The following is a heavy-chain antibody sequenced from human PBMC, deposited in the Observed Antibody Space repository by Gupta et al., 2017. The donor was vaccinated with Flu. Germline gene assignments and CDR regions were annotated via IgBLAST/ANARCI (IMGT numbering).Heavy chain of an antibody. CDR2: IWSSGNT. CDR1: GGSITGSY. J-gene: IGHJ4*02. V-gene: IGHV4-4*07. CDR3: AKDRNGWPTSFYYFDY. Sequence: GGSITGSYWTWIRQPAGKGLEWIGRIWSSGNTKYNPSLQGRVTMSVDTSKNQFSLHLNSVTAADTAVYYCAKDRNGWPTSFYYFDYWGQGSLVTVSS. D-gene: IGHD6-19*01.